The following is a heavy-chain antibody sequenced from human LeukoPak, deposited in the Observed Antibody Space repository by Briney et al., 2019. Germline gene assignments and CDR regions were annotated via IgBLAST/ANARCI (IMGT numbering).Heavy chain of an antibody. D-gene: IGHD1-1*01. J-gene: IGHJ4*02. CDR3: ARVAKERVGGVYYFDY. Sequence: RSGGSLRLSCAASGFTFSDYDMHWVRQATGEGLEWVSAIGTAGDTYYTGSVKGRFTISRENAKNSLYLQMNSLRAGDTAVYYCARVAKERVGGVYYFDYWGQGTLVTVSS. V-gene: IGHV3-13*01. CDR1: GFTFSDYD. CDR2: IGTAGDT.